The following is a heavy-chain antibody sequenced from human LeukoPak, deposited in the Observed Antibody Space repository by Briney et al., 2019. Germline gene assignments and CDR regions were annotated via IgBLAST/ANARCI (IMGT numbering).Heavy chain of an antibody. V-gene: IGHV4-59*12. CDR3: ARDFSSSSTVYYYYYMDV. J-gene: IGHJ6*03. CDR2: IYYSGST. D-gene: IGHD6-6*01. Sequence: SETLSLTCTVSGGSISSYYWSWIRQPPGKGLEWIGYIYYSGSTNYNPSLKSRVTISVDTSKNQFSLKLSSVTAADTAVYYCARDFSSSSTVYYYYYMDVWGKGTTVTVSS. CDR1: GGSISSYY.